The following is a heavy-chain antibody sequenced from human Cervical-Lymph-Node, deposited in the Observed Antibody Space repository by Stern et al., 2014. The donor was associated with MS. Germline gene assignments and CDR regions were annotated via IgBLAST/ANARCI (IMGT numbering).Heavy chain of an antibody. CDR2: INSDGDTT. D-gene: IGHD5-24*01. Sequence: EVQLVESGGGLVEPGGSLRLTCVGSGFVFRRYSMDWVRQAPGKGLEWLSFINSDGDTTYYADSVRGRFTISRDDDKSSIFLQMTNLRDEDTAVYYCARGFLDNSFDLWGLGTVVTVSS. V-gene: IGHV3-48*02. CDR1: GFVFRRYS. CDR3: ARGFLDNSFDL. J-gene: IGHJ3*01.